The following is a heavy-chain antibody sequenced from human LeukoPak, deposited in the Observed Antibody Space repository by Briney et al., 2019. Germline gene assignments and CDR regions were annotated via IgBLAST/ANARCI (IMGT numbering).Heavy chain of an antibody. Sequence: ASVTVSCKASGGTFSSYAISWVRQAPGQGLEWMGGIIPIFGTANYAQKFQGRVTITTDESTSTAYMELSSLRSEDTAVYYCARSIAAAGIGYWGQGTLVTVSS. D-gene: IGHD6-13*01. CDR2: IIPIFGTA. J-gene: IGHJ4*02. CDR3: ARSIAAAGIGY. CDR1: GGTFSSYA. V-gene: IGHV1-69*05.